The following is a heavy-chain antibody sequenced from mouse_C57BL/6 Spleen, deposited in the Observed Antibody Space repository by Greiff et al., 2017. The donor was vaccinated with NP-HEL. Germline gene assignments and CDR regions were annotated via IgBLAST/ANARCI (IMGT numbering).Heavy chain of an antibody. Sequence: EVKLVESGPGLVKPSQSLSLTCSVTGYSITSGYYWNWIRQFPGNKLEWMGYISYDGSNNYIPSLKNRISITRDTSKNQFFLKLNSVTTEDTATYYCARDPQRGHWYFDVWGTGTTVTVSS. D-gene: IGHD4-1*02. CDR2: ISYDGSN. J-gene: IGHJ1*03. CDR3: ARDPQRGHWYFDV. V-gene: IGHV3-6*01. CDR1: GYSITSGYY.